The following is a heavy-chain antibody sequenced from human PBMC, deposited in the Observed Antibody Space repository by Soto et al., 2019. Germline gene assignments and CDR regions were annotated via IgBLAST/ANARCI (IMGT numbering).Heavy chain of an antibody. CDR2: INHSGST. J-gene: IGHJ4*02. V-gene: IGHV4-34*01. D-gene: IGHD2-15*01. CDR3: ARGRTFGYCSGGSCYPYYFDY. CDR1: GGSFSGYY. Sequence: SETLSLTCAVYGGSFSGYYWSWIRQPPGKGLEWIGEINHSGSTNYNPSLKSRVTISVDTSKNQFSLKLSSVTAADTAVYYCARGRTFGYCSGGSCYPYYFDYWGQGTLVTVSS.